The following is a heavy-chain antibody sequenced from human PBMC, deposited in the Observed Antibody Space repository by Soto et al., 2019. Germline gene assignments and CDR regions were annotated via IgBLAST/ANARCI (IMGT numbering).Heavy chain of an antibody. V-gene: IGHV4-59*01. D-gene: IGHD3-22*01. CDR1: GGSISSYY. CDR3: EXDYQGYYDSRGYYGMDV. Sequence: PSETLSLTCAVSGGSISSYYWSWIRQPPGKGLEWIGYIYYSGSTNYNPSLKSRVTISVDTSKNQFSLKLSSVTAADTAVYYCEXDYQGYYDSRGYYGMDVWGQGTTVTVSS. J-gene: IGHJ6*02. CDR2: IYYSGST.